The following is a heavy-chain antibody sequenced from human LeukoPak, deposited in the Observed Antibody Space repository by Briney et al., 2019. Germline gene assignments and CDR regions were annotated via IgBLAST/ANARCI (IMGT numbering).Heavy chain of an antibody. V-gene: IGHV4-34*01. J-gene: IGHJ3*02. Sequence: PSETLSLTCAVYGGSFSGYYWSWIRQPPGKGLEWIGEINHSGSTNYNPSLKSRVTISVDTSKNQFSLKLSSVTAADTAAYYCARGDYDSSGLTNAFDIWGQGTMVTVSS. CDR1: GGSFSGYY. CDR2: INHSGST. D-gene: IGHD3-22*01. CDR3: ARGDYDSSGLTNAFDI.